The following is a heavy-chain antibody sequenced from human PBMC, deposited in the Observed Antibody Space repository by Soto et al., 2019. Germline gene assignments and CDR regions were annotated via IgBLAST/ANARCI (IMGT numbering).Heavy chain of an antibody. CDR3: ARYYGSGSYYLAYYYDSSGFVDLGFDY. V-gene: IGHV4-39*01. CDR2: IYYSGST. J-gene: IGHJ4*02. CDR1: GGSISSSSYY. D-gene: IGHD3-10*01. Sequence: ETLSLTCTVSGGSISSSSYYWGWIRQPPGKGLEWIGSIYYSGSTYYNPSLKSRVTISVDTSKNQFSLKLSSVTAADTAVYCCARYYGSGSYYLAYYYDSSGFVDLGFDYWGQGTLVTVSS.